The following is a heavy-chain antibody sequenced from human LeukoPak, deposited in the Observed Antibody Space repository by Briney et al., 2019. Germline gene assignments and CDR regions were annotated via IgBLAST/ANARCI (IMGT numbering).Heavy chain of an antibody. V-gene: IGHV4-59*12. Sequence: SETLSLTCTVSGDSLSDYFWSWIRQPPGKGLEWIGYNSGSTNYNSSLKSRVTISVDKAKRQFSLKLSSVTAADTAVYYCARRSGGFDYWGQGTLVTVSS. CDR2: NSGST. D-gene: IGHD2-15*01. CDR1: GDSLSDYF. J-gene: IGHJ4*02. CDR3: ARRSGGFDY.